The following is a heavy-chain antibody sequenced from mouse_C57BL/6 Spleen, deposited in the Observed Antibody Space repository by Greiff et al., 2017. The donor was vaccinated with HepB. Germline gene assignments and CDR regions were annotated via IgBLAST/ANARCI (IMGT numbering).Heavy chain of an antibody. D-gene: IGHD1-1*01. CDR1: GFSLTSYG. J-gene: IGHJ3*01. CDR2: IWSGGST. CDR3: ARNWGYYGSSYGFAY. Sequence: VKLVESGPGLVQPSQSLSITCTVSGFSLTSYGVHWVRQSPGKGLEWLGVIWSGGSTDYNAAFISRLSISKDNSKSQVFFKMNSLQADDTAIYYCARNWGYYGSSYGFAYWGQGTLVTVSA. V-gene: IGHV2-2*01.